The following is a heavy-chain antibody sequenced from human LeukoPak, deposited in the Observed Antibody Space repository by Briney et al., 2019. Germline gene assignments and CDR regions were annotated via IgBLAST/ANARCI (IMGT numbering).Heavy chain of an antibody. D-gene: IGHD1-26*01. CDR3: ARADRLKWELPFDY. V-gene: IGHV3-20*04. Sequence: GGSLRLSCAASGFTFSSYAMSWVRQAPGKGLEWVSGINWNGGSTGYADSVKGRFTISRDNAKNSLYLQMNSLRAEDTALYYCARADRLKWELPFDYWGQGTLVTVSS. J-gene: IGHJ4*02. CDR1: GFTFSSYA. CDR2: INWNGGST.